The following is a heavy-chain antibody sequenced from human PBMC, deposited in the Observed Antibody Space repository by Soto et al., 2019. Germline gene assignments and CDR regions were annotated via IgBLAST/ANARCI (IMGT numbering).Heavy chain of an antibody. CDR2: IFYSGGT. V-gene: IGHV4-39*01. J-gene: IGHJ4*02. Sequence: QLQLQESGPGLVKPSETLSLTCTVSGGSLSGYHYHWGWFRQAPGKGLEWIGNIFYSGGTYYNPSLESRVTTSIDTSKNQFSLSLDSVTAADTAVYYCARRGVGVIKGFDYWGQGTLVTVSS. CDR3: ARRGVGVIKGFDY. D-gene: IGHD3-10*01. CDR1: GGSLSGYHYH.